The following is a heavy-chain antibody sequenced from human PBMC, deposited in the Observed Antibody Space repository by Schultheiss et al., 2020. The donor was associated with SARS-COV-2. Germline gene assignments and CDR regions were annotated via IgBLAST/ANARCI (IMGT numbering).Heavy chain of an antibody. CDR1: GFILNTYA. CDR3: ARDGLKYCAGNCYSGYFHH. D-gene: IGHD2-21*02. CDR2: ISYDGSNK. Sequence: GGSLRLSCATSGFILNTYAMNWVRQAPGKGLEWVAVISYDGSNKYYADSVKGRFTISRDNSKNTLYMQMNSLRPEDTAVYYCARDGLKYCAGNCYSGYFHHWGQGTLVTVSS. V-gene: IGHV3-30*03. J-gene: IGHJ1*01.